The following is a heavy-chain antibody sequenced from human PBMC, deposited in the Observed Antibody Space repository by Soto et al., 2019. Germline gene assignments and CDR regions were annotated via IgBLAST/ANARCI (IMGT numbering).Heavy chain of an antibody. CDR2: IWYDGNNK. CDR3: ARDSAYYYDSSGPDY. V-gene: IGHV3-33*01. Sequence: PGGSLRLSCAASGFTFSSYGMHWVRQAPGKGLEWVAVIWYDGNNKYYADSVKGRFTISRDNSKNTLYLQMNGLRAEDTAVYYCARDSAYYYDSSGPDYWGQGTLVTVSS. CDR1: GFTFSSYG. J-gene: IGHJ4*02. D-gene: IGHD3-22*01.